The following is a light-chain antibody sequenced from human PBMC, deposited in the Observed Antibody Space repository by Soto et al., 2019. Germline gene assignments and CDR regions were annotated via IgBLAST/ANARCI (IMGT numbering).Light chain of an antibody. CDR3: QQANTFPLT. CDR1: QDIVGW. J-gene: IGKJ4*01. V-gene: IGKV1D-12*01. Sequence: DIQMTQSPSSVSASVGDRVTITCRANQDIVGWLAWHQQKPGKAPTLLIYAASSLHSGVPSRFSGSGSGTEVTLTISSLQPEDFATYYRQQANTFPLTFGGGTKVEIK. CDR2: AAS.